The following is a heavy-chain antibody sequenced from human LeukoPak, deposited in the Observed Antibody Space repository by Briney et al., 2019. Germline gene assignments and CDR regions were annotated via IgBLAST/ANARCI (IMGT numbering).Heavy chain of an antibody. Sequence: GGSLRLSCAASGFTFSSYSMNWVRQAPGKGLEWVSSISSGSSYIYYADSVKGRFTISRDNAKNSLYLQMNSLRAEDTAVYYCARDLEGVSAAGTLGDAFDNWGQGTMVTVSS. CDR1: GFTFSSYS. D-gene: IGHD6-13*01. V-gene: IGHV3-21*01. CDR2: ISSGSSYI. CDR3: ARDLEGVSAAGTLGDAFDN. J-gene: IGHJ3*02.